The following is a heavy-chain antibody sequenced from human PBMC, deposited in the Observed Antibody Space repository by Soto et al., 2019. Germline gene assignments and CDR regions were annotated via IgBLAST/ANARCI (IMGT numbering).Heavy chain of an antibody. CDR1: GGSISSYY. Sequence: ETLSLTCTVSGGSISSYYWSWIRQPPGKGLEWIGYIYYSGSTNYNPSLKSRVTISVDTSKNQFSLKLSSVTAADTAVYYCAIFGVVAETSDYWGQGTLVTVSS. CDR3: AIFGVVAETSDY. J-gene: IGHJ4*02. V-gene: IGHV4-59*01. CDR2: IYYSGST. D-gene: IGHD3-3*01.